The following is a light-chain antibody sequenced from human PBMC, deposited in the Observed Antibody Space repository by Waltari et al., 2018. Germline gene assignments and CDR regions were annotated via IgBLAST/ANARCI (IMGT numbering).Light chain of an antibody. CDR2: GAS. CDR1: QSIASH. J-gene: IGKJ2*01. Sequence: EIVMTHSPPTLSVSPGERATLSCRAIQSIASHLAWYQQQPGQAPSLLMYGASTRATGIPARLSGRGYGTDFNLTISSLQSEDSAVYYCQQYNSWRTFGQGTKLESK. CDR3: QQYNSWRT. V-gene: IGKV3-15*01.